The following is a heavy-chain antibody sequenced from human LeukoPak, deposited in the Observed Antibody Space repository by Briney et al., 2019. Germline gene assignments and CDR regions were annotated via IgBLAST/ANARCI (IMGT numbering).Heavy chain of an antibody. Sequence: PGGSLRLSRAPSRFTACRNFMRCVCQAPGKRLGRGSVIYIGVGTYYTDSVKARFTLSTNNSNNTLHLQMNSLRAEDTAVYDCERDGVFGCTSLGYDYWGQGTLVTVSS. D-gene: IGHD2-8*01. CDR2: IYIGVGT. CDR1: RFTACRNF. J-gene: IGHJ4*02. CDR3: ERDGVFGCTSLGYDY. V-gene: IGHV3-66*01.